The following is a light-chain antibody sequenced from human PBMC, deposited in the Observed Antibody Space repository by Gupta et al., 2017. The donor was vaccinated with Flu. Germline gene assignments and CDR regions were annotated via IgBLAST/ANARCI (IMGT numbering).Light chain of an antibody. J-gene: IGKJ2*01. CDR2: LAS. V-gene: IGKV2-28*01. CDR1: ESLLHSNGYHY. Sequence: DIVMTQSPLSLPVIPGEPASISCRSSESLLHSNGYHYLDWYLQKPGQSPQLLMSLASNRASGVPDRFIGSGSGTXFTLKIXRVEAEDVGVYYCMQARQYPYTFGXGTRMEIK. CDR3: MQARQYPYT.